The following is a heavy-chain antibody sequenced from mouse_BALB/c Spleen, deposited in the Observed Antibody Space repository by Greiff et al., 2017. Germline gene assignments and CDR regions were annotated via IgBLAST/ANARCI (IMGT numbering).Heavy chain of an antibody. J-gene: IGHJ4*01. Sequence: EVQLQQSGAELVKPGASVKLSCTASGFNIKDTYMHWVKQRPEQGLEWIGRIDPANGNTKYDPKFQGKATITADTSSNTAYLQLSSLTSEDTAVYYCARHDVDYAMDYWGQGTSVTVSS. CDR2: IDPANGNT. V-gene: IGHV14-3*02. D-gene: IGHD2-12*01. CDR1: GFNIKDTY. CDR3: ARHDVDYAMDY.